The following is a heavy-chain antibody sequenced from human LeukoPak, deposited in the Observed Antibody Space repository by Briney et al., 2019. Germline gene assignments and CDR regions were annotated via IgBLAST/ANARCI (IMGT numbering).Heavy chain of an antibody. CDR3: ARQGWELLMYYYYYMDV. CDR1: GGSISSSSYY. CDR2: IYYSGST. J-gene: IGHJ6*03. Sequence: SETLSLTCTVSGGSISSSSYYWGWIRQPPGKGLEWIGSIYYSGSTYYNPSLKSRVTISVDTSKNQFSLKLRSVTAADTAVYYCARQGWELLMYYYYYMDVWGKGTTVTISS. V-gene: IGHV4-39*01. D-gene: IGHD1-26*01.